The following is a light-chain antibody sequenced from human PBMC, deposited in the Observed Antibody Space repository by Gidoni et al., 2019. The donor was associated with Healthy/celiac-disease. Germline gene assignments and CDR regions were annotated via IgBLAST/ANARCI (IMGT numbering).Light chain of an antibody. CDR3: AAWDDSLSGHWV. Sequence: QSVLPQPPSASGTHGQRVTISCSGSSSNFGRNYVYWYQQLPGTAPKLLIYRNNHRPSGVPDRFSGSKSGTSASLAISGLRSEDEADYYCAAWDDSLSGHWVFGGGTKLTVL. CDR1: SSNFGRNY. V-gene: IGLV1-47*01. J-gene: IGLJ3*02. CDR2: RNN.